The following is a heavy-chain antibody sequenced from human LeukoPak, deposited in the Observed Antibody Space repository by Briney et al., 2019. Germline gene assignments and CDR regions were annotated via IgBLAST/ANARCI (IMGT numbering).Heavy chain of an antibody. D-gene: IGHD3-9*01. J-gene: IGHJ4*02. CDR2: ISSSSSYI. Sequence: PGGSLRLSCAASGFTFSSYSMNWVRQAPGKGLEWVSSISSSSSYIYYADSVKGRFTISRDNAKNSLYLQMNSLRVEDTAVYYCARRKQVDWYVDYWGQGTLITVSS. CDR3: ARRKQVDWYVDY. CDR1: GFTFSSYS. V-gene: IGHV3-21*01.